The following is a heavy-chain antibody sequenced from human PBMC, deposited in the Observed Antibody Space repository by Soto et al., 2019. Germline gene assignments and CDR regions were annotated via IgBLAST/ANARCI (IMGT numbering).Heavy chain of an antibody. CDR2: IHQSGST. J-gene: IGHJ4*02. CDR3: ATTDWYKIVY. D-gene: IGHD1-1*01. CDR1: GDSISNSYW. Sequence: PSETLSLXCAVSGDSISNSYWWNWVRQPPGRGLEWVGEIHQSGSTKYNSSLKSRISMSVAKSNNQFSLNLSSVTAADTAIYYCATTDWYKIVYWGQGTPVTVSS. V-gene: IGHV4-4*02.